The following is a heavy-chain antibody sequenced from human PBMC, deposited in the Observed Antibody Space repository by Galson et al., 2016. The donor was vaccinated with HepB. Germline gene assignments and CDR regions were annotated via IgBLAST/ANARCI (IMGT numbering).Heavy chain of an antibody. CDR1: GFTFGSHV. Sequence: SLRLSCGASGFTFGSHVMHWVRQAPGKGLEYVSGISYNVWATYYGNSVKGRFTISRDSSKDTLSLQLDSLRVEDTAVYYCTREHLQRRTGLDLWGRGTLVTVSS. V-gene: IGHV3-64*01. D-gene: IGHD6-25*01. CDR2: ISYNVWAT. CDR3: TREHLQRRTGLDL. J-gene: IGHJ4*02.